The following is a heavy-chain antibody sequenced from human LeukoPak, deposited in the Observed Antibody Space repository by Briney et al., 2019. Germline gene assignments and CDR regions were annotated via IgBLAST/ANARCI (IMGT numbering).Heavy chain of an antibody. D-gene: IGHD1-26*01. Sequence: ASVKVSCKASGYTFSNSGISWVRQAPGQGLAWMGWISAYNSDTNYAQKFQGRVTMTTDTSTSTAYMELRSLRSDDTAVYYCARDSGTYSYFDYWGQGTLVTVSS. CDR2: ISAYNSDT. CDR1: GYTFSNSG. V-gene: IGHV1-18*01. J-gene: IGHJ4*02. CDR3: ARDSGTYSYFDY.